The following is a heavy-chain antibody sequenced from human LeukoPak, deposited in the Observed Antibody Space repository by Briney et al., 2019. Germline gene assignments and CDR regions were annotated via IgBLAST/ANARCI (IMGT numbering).Heavy chain of an antibody. Sequence: SETLSLTCTVSGGSISSYYWSWIGQPPGKGLEWIGYIYYSGSTNYNPSLKSRVTISVDTSKNQFSLKLSSVTAADTAVYYCARRAGPGGYYYYGMDVWGQGTTVTVSS. CDR2: IYYSGST. CDR1: GGSISSYY. CDR3: ARRAGPGGYYYYGMDV. V-gene: IGHV4-59*08. J-gene: IGHJ6*02.